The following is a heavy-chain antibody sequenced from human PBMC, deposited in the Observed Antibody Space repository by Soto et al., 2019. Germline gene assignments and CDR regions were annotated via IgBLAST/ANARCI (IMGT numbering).Heavy chain of an antibody. D-gene: IGHD3-16*01. CDR1: GGSISSGGYY. CDR3: ARGPFMHGMDV. J-gene: IGHJ6*02. Sequence: SETLSLTCTVSGGSISSGGYYWSWIRQHPGKGLEWIGYIYYSGSTYYNPSLKSRVTISVDTSKNQFSLKLSSVTAADTAVYYCARGPFMHGMDVWGQGTTVTVS. V-gene: IGHV4-31*03. CDR2: IYYSGST.